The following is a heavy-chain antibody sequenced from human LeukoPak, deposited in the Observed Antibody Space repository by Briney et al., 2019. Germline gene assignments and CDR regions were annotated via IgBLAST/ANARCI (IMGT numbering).Heavy chain of an antibody. Sequence: GGSLRLSCAASGFTFRNYGMHWVRQAPGKGLEWVSAISGSGGSTYYADSVKGRFTISRDNSKNTLYLQMNSLRAEDTAVYYCAKDRIVGATYPRYFDYWGQGTLVTVSS. D-gene: IGHD1-26*01. CDR2: ISGSGGST. CDR1: GFTFRNYG. CDR3: AKDRIVGATYPRYFDY. V-gene: IGHV3-23*01. J-gene: IGHJ4*02.